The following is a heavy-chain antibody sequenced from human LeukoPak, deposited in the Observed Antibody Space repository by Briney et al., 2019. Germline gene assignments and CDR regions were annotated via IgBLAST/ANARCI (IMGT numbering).Heavy chain of an antibody. V-gene: IGHV4-4*07. CDR3: ARDIGLAH. D-gene: IGHD3-16*02. CDR2: VHSNGDT. CDR1: GASIRTFF. J-gene: IGHJ4*02. Sequence: SETLSLTCTVSGASIRTFFWNWFRQPAGKGLEWIGRVHSNGDTYYNPSLESRVTVSMDTSKNQFALNLTSLTAADTAVYYCARDIGLAHWGQGTLVTVSS.